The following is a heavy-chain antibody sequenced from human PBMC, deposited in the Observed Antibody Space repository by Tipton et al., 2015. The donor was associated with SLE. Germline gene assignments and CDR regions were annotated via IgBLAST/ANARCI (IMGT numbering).Heavy chain of an antibody. V-gene: IGHV1-8*01. J-gene: IGHJ6*02. Sequence: QSGAEVKKPGASVKVSCKASGYSFTSHDINWVRQATGQGLEWMGWMNPNSGNTGYAQKFQGRVTMTRDTSISTAYMELTSLRSEDTAVYYCARGQEDFIWWNYRYGYDVMDVWGDGTAVTVSS. CDR2: MNPNSGNT. CDR3: ARGQEDFIWWNYRYGYDVMDV. D-gene: IGHD3-16*02. CDR1: GYSFTSHD.